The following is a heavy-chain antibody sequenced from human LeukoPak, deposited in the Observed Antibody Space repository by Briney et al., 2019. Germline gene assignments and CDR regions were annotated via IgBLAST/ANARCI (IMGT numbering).Heavy chain of an antibody. CDR2: IDDNAAGT. CDR3: AKGGISSTGLDY. Sequence: PGGSLRLSCTASGFTFSSYAMTWVRQAPGKGLHWVSSIDDNAAGTYYAHSVKGRFTISRDNSKNTLYLQMHSLRTDDTAVYNCAKGGISSTGLDYWGQGTLVTVSS. V-gene: IGHV3-23*01. D-gene: IGHD6-13*01. J-gene: IGHJ4*02. CDR1: GFTFSSYA.